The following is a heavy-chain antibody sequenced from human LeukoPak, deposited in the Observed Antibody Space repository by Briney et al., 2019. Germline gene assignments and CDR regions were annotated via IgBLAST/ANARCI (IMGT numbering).Heavy chain of an antibody. CDR2: INPNSGGT. D-gene: IGHD2-2*01. V-gene: IGHV1-2*02. Sequence: ASVKVSCEASGYTFTGYYMHWVRQAPGQGLEWMGWINPNSGGTNYAQKFQGRVTMTRDTSISTAYMELSRLRSDDTAVCYCARGYCSSTSCYAGDYWGQGTLVTVSS. J-gene: IGHJ4*02. CDR1: GYTFTGYY. CDR3: ARGYCSSTSCYAGDY.